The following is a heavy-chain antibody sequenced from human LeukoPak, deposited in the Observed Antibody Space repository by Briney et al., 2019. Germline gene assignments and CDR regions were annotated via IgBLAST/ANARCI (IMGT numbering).Heavy chain of an antibody. CDR1: GGTFSGYY. D-gene: IGHD5-18*01. Sequence: SETLSLTCAVYGGTFSGYYWSWIRQPPGKGLKWIGEINHSGSTNYNPSLKSRVTISVDTSKNQFSLKLSSVTAEDTAVYYCARVPRYSYGIDYWGQGTLVTVSS. CDR2: INHSGST. V-gene: IGHV4-34*01. CDR3: ARVPRYSYGIDY. J-gene: IGHJ4*02.